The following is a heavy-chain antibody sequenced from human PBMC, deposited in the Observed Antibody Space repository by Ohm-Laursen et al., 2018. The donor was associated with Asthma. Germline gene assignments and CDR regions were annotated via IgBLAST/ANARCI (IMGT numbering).Heavy chain of an antibody. CDR1: GGTFSSYA. CDR2: IIPIFGTA. D-gene: IGHD3-22*01. J-gene: IGHJ4*02. V-gene: IGHV1-69*01. CDR3: ARVLSYYDHSSYYDRIDY. Sequence: SSVKVSCKASGGTFSSYAISWVRQAPGQGLEWMGGIIPIFGTANYAQKFQGRVTITADESTSTAYMELRGLRSDDTAVYYCARVLSYYDHSSYYDRIDYWGQGSLVTVSS.